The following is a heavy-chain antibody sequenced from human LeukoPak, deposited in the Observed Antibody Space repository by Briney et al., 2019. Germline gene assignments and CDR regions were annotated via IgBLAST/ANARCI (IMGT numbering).Heavy chain of an antibody. CDR3: AKGKYYDILTGYFGY. Sequence: GGSLRLSCAASGFTFSSYAMSWVRQAPGKGLESVSAISGSGGSTYYADSVKGRFTISRDNSKNTLYLQMNSLRAEDTAVYYCAKGKYYDILTGYFGYWGQGTLVTVSS. CDR2: ISGSGGST. D-gene: IGHD3-9*01. CDR1: GFTFSSYA. J-gene: IGHJ4*02. V-gene: IGHV3-23*01.